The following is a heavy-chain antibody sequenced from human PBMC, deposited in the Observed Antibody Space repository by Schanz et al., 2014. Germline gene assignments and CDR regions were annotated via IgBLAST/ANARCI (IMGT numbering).Heavy chain of an antibody. Sequence: EVQLVESGGALVKPGGSLRLSCAVSGFTVNTNYMSWVRQAPGKGLEWVSSISSTSTYLYYADSVKGRFTISRDNSKNTLYLQMNSLRAEDSAVYYCAKVGPYSGSLGAFDIWGQGTMVTVSS. CDR2: ISSTSTYL. D-gene: IGHD1-26*01. J-gene: IGHJ3*02. V-gene: IGHV3-21*04. CDR3: AKVGPYSGSLGAFDI. CDR1: GFTVNTNY.